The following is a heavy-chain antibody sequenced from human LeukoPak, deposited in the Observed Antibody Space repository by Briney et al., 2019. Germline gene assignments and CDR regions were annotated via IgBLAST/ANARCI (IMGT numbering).Heavy chain of an antibody. J-gene: IGHJ2*01. CDR3: ARAGNYYFDL. V-gene: IGHV3-74*01. CDR2: MNADGRTI. CDR1: GFTFSSSW. Sequence: GGSLRLSCAASGFTFSSSWMHWVRQGPGKGLVWVARMNADGRTINYTDSVKGRFTISRDNAKNTLYLQMNSLRTEDAAVYYCARAGNYYFDLWGRGTQVTVSS. D-gene: IGHD1-7*01.